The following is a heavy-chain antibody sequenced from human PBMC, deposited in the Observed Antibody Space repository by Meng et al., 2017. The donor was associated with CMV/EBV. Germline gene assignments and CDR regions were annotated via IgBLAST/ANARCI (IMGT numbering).Heavy chain of an antibody. Sequence: LSLTCAASGFTFSSYWMSWVRQAPGKGLEWVANIKQDGSEKYYVDSVKGRFTISRDNAKNSLYLQMNSLRAEDTAVYYCATRGGYYYYYYGMDVWGQGTTVTVSS. V-gene: IGHV3-7*01. D-gene: IGHD1-26*01. CDR1: GFTFSSYW. J-gene: IGHJ6*02. CDR3: ATRGGYYYYYYGMDV. CDR2: IKQDGSEK.